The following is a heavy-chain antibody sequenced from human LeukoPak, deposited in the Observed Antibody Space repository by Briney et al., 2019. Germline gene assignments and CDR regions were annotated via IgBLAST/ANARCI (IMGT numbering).Heavy chain of an antibody. V-gene: IGHV4-34*01. D-gene: IGHD6-13*01. J-gene: IGHJ4*02. CDR1: GGSFSGYY. Sequence: NPSETLSLTCAVYGGSFSGYYWSWIRQPPGKGLEWIGEINHSGSTNYNPSLKSRVTISVDTSKNQFSLKLSSVTAADTAVYYCARSVYGQSSSSGYWGQGTLVTVSS. CDR2: INHSGST. CDR3: ARSVYGQSSSSGY.